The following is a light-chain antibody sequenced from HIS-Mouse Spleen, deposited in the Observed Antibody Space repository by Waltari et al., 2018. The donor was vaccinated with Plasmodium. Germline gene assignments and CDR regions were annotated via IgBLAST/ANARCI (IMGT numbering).Light chain of an antibody. J-gene: IGLJ3*02. CDR3: AAWDDSLNGPV. Sequence: QSVLTQPPSASGTPGQRVTISRSGSSSNIGSSTVNWYQQPPGTAPKLLISSNNQRPSGVPDRFSGSKSGTSASLAISGLQSEDEADYYCAAWDDSLNGPVFGGGTKLTVL. CDR2: SNN. V-gene: IGLV1-44*01. CDR1: SSNIGSST.